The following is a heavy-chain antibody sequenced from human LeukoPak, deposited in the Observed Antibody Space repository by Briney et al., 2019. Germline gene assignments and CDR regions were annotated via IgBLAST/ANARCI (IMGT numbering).Heavy chain of an antibody. J-gene: IGHJ4*02. Sequence: GGSLRLSCAASGFTFDDYAMHWVRQAPGKGLEWVSGISWNSSSIGYADSVKGRFTISRDNAKNSLYLQMNSLRAEDTALYYCAKDRTRASGSYFFDYWGQGTLVTVSS. V-gene: IGHV3-9*01. D-gene: IGHD1-26*01. CDR2: ISWNSSSI. CDR1: GFTFDDYA. CDR3: AKDRTRASGSYFFDY.